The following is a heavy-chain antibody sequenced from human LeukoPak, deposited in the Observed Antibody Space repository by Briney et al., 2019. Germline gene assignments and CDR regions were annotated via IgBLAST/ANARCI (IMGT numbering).Heavy chain of an antibody. V-gene: IGHV4-59*12. CDR3: ARALTRLAAFDI. CDR1: GGSISSYY. CDR2: IYHSGST. J-gene: IGHJ3*02. Sequence: SETLSLTCTVSGGSISSYYWSWIRQPPGKGLEWIGYIYHSGSTYYNPSLKSRVTISVDRSKNQFSLKLSSVTAADTAVYYCARALTRLAAFDIWGQGTMVTVSS. D-gene: IGHD3-9*01.